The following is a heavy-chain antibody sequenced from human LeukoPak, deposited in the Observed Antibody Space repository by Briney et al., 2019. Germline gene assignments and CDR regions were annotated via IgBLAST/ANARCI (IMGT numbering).Heavy chain of an antibody. CDR2: IYYSGST. J-gene: IGHJ5*02. Sequence: SETLSLTCTVSGGSISSGGYYWSWIRQHPGKGLEWIGYIYYSGSTYYNPSLKSRVTISVDTSKNQFSLKRSSVTAADTAVYYCARDLPSGPATTVVTPSWFDPWGQGTLVTVSS. V-gene: IGHV4-31*03. D-gene: IGHD4-23*01. CDR1: GGSISSGGYY. CDR3: ARDLPSGPATTVVTPSWFDP.